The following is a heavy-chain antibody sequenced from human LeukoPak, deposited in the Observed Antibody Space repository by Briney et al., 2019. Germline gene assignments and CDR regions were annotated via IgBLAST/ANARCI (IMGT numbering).Heavy chain of an antibody. Sequence: SETLPLTCAVDGGSFSGYYWSWIRQPPGKGLEWIGEINHSGSTNYNPSLKSRVTISVDTSKNQFSLKLSSVTAADTAVYYCARVHIAVVSPIGNWFDPWGQGTLVTVSS. D-gene: IGHD2-21*01. CDR3: ARVHIAVVSPIGNWFDP. CDR2: INHSGST. J-gene: IGHJ5*02. V-gene: IGHV4-34*01. CDR1: GGSFSGYY.